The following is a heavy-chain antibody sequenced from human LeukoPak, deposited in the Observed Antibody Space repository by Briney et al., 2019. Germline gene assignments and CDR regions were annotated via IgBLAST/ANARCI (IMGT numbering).Heavy chain of an antibody. Sequence: PGGSLRLSCAASGFTVSGNYMSWVRRAPGKGLEWVSVIYSGGSTYYADSVKGRFTISRDNSKNTLYLQMKSLRAEDTAVYYCARERNLEIAVAGTIFDYWGQGTLVTVSS. D-gene: IGHD6-19*01. CDR2: IYSGGST. CDR1: GFTVSGNY. CDR3: ARERNLEIAVAGTIFDY. V-gene: IGHV3-66*01. J-gene: IGHJ4*02.